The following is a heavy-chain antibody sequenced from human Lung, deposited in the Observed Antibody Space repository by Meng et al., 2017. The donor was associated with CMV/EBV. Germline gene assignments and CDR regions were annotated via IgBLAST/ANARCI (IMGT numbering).Heavy chain of an antibody. CDR1: GFPFSNYY. D-gene: IGHD1-26*01. Sequence: GGSLRFXCAASGFPFSNYYMSWIRLAPGKGLEWISYISGDGSDLFYGDSVRGRFTISRDNAKNSLYLQINSLRVEDTAVYYCVRDILRVGITYYFDYWGQGTLVTVSS. J-gene: IGHJ4*02. CDR2: ISGDGSDL. V-gene: IGHV3-11*04. CDR3: VRDILRVGITYYFDY.